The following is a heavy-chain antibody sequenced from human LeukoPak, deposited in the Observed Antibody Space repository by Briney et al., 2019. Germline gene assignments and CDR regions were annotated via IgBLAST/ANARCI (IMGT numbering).Heavy chain of an antibody. CDR3: ARDSGSGNNDY. CDR2: ISAGNGNT. V-gene: IGHV1-18*01. Sequence: ASVKVSCKAFGYTFTNFGISWVRQAPGQGLEWMGWISAGNGNTKYSQNFQGRVTFISNTSATTAFMELSSLRSEDAAVYYCARDSGSGNNDYWGQGTLVTVSS. J-gene: IGHJ4*02. CDR1: GYTFTNFG. D-gene: IGHD1-26*01.